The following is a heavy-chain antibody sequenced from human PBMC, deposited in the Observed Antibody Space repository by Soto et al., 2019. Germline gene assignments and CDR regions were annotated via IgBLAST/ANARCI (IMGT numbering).Heavy chain of an antibody. D-gene: IGHD5-18*01. V-gene: IGHV4-39*01. CDR3: ARRGVGHGYSIGPFDY. CDR2: IYYSGST. J-gene: IGHJ4*02. CDR1: GGSISSSSYY. Sequence: TSETLSLTCTVSGGSISSSSYYWGWIRQPPGKGLEWIGSIYYSGSTYYNPSLKSRVTISVDTSKNQFSLKLSSVTAADTTVYYCARRGVGHGYSIGPFDYWGQGTLVTVSS.